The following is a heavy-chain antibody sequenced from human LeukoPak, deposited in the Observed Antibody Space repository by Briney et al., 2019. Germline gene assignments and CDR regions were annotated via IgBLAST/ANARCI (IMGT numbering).Heavy chain of an antibody. Sequence: GGSLRLSCAAAGFTVSSNYMSWVRQAPGKGLEWVSVIYSGGSTYYADSVKGRFTISRDNSKNTLYLQMNSLRAEDTAVYYCTTELDIRPNHYWGQGTLVTVSS. J-gene: IGHJ4*02. CDR2: IYSGGST. D-gene: IGHD3-22*01. CDR3: TTELDIRPNHY. V-gene: IGHV3-66*01. CDR1: GFTVSSNY.